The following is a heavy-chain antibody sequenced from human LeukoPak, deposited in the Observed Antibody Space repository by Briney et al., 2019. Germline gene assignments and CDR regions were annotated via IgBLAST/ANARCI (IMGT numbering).Heavy chain of an antibody. CDR2: INPNSGGT. V-gene: IGHV1-2*02. CDR3: ARLLWFGKLYVPYDY. CDR1: GYTFTGYY. D-gene: IGHD3-10*01. Sequence: ASVKVSCKASGYTFTGYYMHWVRQAPGQGLEWMVWINPNSGGTNYAQKFQGRVTMTRDTSISTAYMELSRLRSDDTAVYYRARLLWFGKLYVPYDYWGQGTLVTVSS. J-gene: IGHJ4*02.